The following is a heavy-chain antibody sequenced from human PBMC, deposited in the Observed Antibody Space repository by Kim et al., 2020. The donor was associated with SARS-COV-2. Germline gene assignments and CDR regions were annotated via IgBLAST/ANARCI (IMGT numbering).Heavy chain of an antibody. Sequence: GGSLRLSCAASGFTFSNAWMSWVRQAPGKGLEWVGRIKSKTDGGTTDYAAPVKGRFTISRDDSKNTLYLQMNSLKTEDTAVYYCITRIAAAGEFDYWGQGTLVTVSS. D-gene: IGHD6-13*01. CDR1: GFTFSNAW. CDR3: ITRIAAAGEFDY. V-gene: IGHV3-15*01. CDR2: IKSKTDGGTT. J-gene: IGHJ4*02.